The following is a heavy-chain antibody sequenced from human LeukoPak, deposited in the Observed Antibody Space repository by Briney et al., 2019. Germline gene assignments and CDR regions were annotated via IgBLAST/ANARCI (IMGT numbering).Heavy chain of an antibody. Sequence: GGSLRLSCAASGFTFSSYGMHWVRQAPGKGLEWVAVIWYDGSNKYYADSVKGRFTISRDNSKNKLYLQMNSLRGEDTAVYYCARGGDYYTTPHDYYYYGMDGWGQGTTVTVSS. J-gene: IGHJ6*02. D-gene: IGHD3-22*01. V-gene: IGHV3-33*01. CDR2: IWYDGSNK. CDR1: GFTFSSYG. CDR3: ARGGDYYTTPHDYYYYGMDG.